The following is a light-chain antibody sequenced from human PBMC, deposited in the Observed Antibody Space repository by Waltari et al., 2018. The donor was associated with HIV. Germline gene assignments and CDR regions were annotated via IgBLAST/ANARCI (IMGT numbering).Light chain of an antibody. CDR2: GAS. J-gene: IGKJ2*01. CDR1: QRLRPTY. V-gene: IGKV3-20*01. CDR3: HQYDSSPQT. Sequence: EIVLMQSPGTLSLSPGERATLSCRASQRLRPTYFAWYQQKPGQAPRLLIYGASNRAIGTPDRFSGSGSETDFTLTISRLVPEDFAVYFCHQYDSSPQTFGQGTKLGIK.